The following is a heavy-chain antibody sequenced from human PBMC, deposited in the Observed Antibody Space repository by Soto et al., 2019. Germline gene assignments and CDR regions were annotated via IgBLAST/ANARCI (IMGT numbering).Heavy chain of an antibody. D-gene: IGHD6-19*01. CDR3: ARKTTVAANWFDP. V-gene: IGHV4-4*02. CDR2: IHHSGST. CDR1: GDSISSDIW. Sequence: QVQLQESGPGLVKPSGTLSLTCGVSGDSISSDIWWSWVRQSPGKGLEWVGEIHHSGSTNFNPSLQRRITLSLDKSKNQCSLELTSVTAADTALYFCARKTTVAANWFDPWGQGTLVTVSA. J-gene: IGHJ5*01.